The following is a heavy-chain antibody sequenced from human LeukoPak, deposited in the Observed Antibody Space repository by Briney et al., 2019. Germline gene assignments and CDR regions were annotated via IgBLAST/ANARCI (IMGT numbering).Heavy chain of an antibody. V-gene: IGHV1-18*01. CDR3: ARVRMDIVVVPAAPPHYYYYMDV. CDR2: ISAYNGNT. D-gene: IGHD2-2*03. CDR1: GYTFTSYV. J-gene: IGHJ6*03. Sequence: ASVKVSRKPSGYTFTSYVIGWVCPAPRQGLEWMGWISAYNGNTNYAQTLQGRVTMTTDTSTSTAYMELRSLRSDDTAVYYCARVRMDIVVVPAAPPHYYYYMDVWGKGTTVTVSS.